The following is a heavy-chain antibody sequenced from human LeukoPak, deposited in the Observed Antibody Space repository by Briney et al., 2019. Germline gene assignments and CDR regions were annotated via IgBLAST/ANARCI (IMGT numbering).Heavy chain of an antibody. J-gene: IGHJ6*02. Sequence: GGSLRLSCAASGFTFSSYAMHWVRQAPGKGLEWVAVISYDGSNKYYADSVKGRFTISRDNSKNTLYLQMNSLRAEDTAVYYCARDGRDIVVVVAAMNYYYGMDVWGQGTTVTVSS. V-gene: IGHV3-30*04. D-gene: IGHD2-15*01. CDR2: ISYDGSNK. CDR1: GFTFSSYA. CDR3: ARDGRDIVVVVAAMNYYYGMDV.